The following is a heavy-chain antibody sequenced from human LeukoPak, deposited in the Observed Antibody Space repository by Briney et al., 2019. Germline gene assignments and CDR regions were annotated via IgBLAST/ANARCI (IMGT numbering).Heavy chain of an antibody. CDR1: GFTLSSYS. CDR2: ISSSSSTL. Sequence: GGSLRLSCAASGFTLSSYSINWLRQAPRKGMEWVSHISSSSSTLHYADSVKGRFTISRDNAKNSLYLQMTSLRDDDTAVYYCTRGEAARHLDYWGQGTLVTVSS. V-gene: IGHV3-48*02. CDR3: TRGEAARHLDY. J-gene: IGHJ4*02. D-gene: IGHD6-13*01.